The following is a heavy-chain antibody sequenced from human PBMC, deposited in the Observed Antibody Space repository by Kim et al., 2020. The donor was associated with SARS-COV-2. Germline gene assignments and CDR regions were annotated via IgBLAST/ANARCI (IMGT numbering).Heavy chain of an antibody. CDR1: GGSISSSY. Sequence: SETLSLTCTVSGGSISSSYWSWIRQPPGKGLGWIGYIYYSGSTNYNPSLKSRVTISVDTSKNQFSLKLSSVTAADTAVDDCAQSIWCGGFDLWGQGALVT. CDR2: IYYSGST. J-gene: IGHJ5*02. CDR3: AQSIWCGGFDL. V-gene: IGHV4-59*01. D-gene: IGHD3-10*01.